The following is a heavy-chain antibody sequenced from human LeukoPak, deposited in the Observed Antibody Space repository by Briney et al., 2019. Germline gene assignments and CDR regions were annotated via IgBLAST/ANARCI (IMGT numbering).Heavy chain of an antibody. CDR2: INTNTGNP. D-gene: IGHD3-9*01. Sequence: ASVKVSCKASGYTFTSFTMNWVRQAPGQGPEWMGWINTNTGNPTYAQGFTGRFVFSLDTSVSTAYLQISSLRAEDTAVYYCARRLGYYDILTGYSYYFDHWGQGTLVTVSS. V-gene: IGHV7-4-1*02. J-gene: IGHJ4*02. CDR1: GYTFTSFT. CDR3: ARRLGYYDILTGYSYYFDH.